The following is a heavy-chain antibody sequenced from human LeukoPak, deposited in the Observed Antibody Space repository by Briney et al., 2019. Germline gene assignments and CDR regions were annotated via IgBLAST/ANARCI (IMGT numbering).Heavy chain of an antibody. V-gene: IGHV1-2*02. Sequence: ASVKVSCKASGYTFTGYYMHWVRQAPGQGLEWMGWINPNSGGTNYAQKFEGRVTMTRDTSISTAYMELSRLRSDDTAVYYCARVKGAAEEKYYFDYWGQGTLVTVSS. D-gene: IGHD6-13*01. J-gene: IGHJ4*02. CDR2: INPNSGGT. CDR3: ARVKGAAEEKYYFDY. CDR1: GYTFTGYY.